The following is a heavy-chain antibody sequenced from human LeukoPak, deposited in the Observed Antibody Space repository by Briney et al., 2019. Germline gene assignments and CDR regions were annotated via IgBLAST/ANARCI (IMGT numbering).Heavy chain of an antibody. Sequence: GGSLRLSCAASGFTFSRYSMNWVRQAPGKGLEWVSSISSSSSYIYYADSVKGRFTISTDNAKNSLYLQMNSLRAEDTAVYSCARDFAEMATSNWGQGTLVTVSS. D-gene: IGHD5-24*01. V-gene: IGHV3-21*06. J-gene: IGHJ4*02. CDR2: ISSSSSYI. CDR1: GFTFSRYS. CDR3: ARDFAEMATSN.